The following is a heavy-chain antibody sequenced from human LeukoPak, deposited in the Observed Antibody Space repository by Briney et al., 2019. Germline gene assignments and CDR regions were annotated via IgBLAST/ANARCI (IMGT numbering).Heavy chain of an antibody. CDR2: ISGRGGTT. J-gene: IGHJ4*02. V-gene: IGHV3-23*01. CDR3: AKAAREYAYCSGGSCYSAY. Sequence: GGSLRLSCAASGFAFSSYAMTWVRQAPGKGLEWVSTISGRGGTTYYADSVKGRFTVSRDNSKNTLYLQMNSLRAEDTAVYYCAKAAREYAYCSGGSCYSAYWGQGTLVTVSS. CDR1: GFAFSSYA. D-gene: IGHD2-15*01.